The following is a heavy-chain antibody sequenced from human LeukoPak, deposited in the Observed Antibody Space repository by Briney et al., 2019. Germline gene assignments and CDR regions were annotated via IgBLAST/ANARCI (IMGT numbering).Heavy chain of an antibody. J-gene: IGHJ4*02. CDR3: ARAPDYDYVWGSYRLLGY. CDR2: INHSGST. V-gene: IGHV4-34*01. D-gene: IGHD3-16*02. Sequence: PSETLSLTCAVYGGSFSGYYWSWIRQPPGKGLEWIGEINHSGSTNYNPSLKSRVTISVDTSKNQFSLKLSSVTAADTAVYYCARAPDYDYVWGSYRLLGYWGQGTLVTVSS. CDR1: GGSFSGYY.